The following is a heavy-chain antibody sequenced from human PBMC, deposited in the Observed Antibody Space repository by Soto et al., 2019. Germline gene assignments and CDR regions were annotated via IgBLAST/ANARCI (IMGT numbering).Heavy chain of an antibody. J-gene: IGHJ6*03. Sequence: ASVKVSCKASAYNFINYYIHWVKRAPGQGLEWMGIINPNGGGTTYAQKFQGRVTLTRDTSTSTVYMDLSSLTSEDTAVYYCARGQEYQLLIYYYYYYMDVWGKGTTVTVSS. D-gene: IGHD2-2*01. CDR3: ARGQEYQLLIYYYYYYMDV. V-gene: IGHV1-46*01. CDR2: INPNGGGT. CDR1: AYNFINYY.